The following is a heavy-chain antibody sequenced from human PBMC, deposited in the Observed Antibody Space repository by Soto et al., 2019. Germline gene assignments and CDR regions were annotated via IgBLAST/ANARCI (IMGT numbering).Heavy chain of an antibody. CDR3: VRVGYAYGNDP. V-gene: IGHV3-11*01. CDR1: GFTFCDYY. J-gene: IGHJ5*02. Sequence: QVQLVESGGGLVKPGGSLRLSCAASGFTFCDYYMSWIRQAPGKGLEWVSYISPSGGTIYYADSVKGRFTLSRDNAKNSLYLQMNSLRAEDTAVYHCVRVGYAYGNDPWGQGTLVAVSS. CDR2: ISPSGGTI. D-gene: IGHD3-10*01.